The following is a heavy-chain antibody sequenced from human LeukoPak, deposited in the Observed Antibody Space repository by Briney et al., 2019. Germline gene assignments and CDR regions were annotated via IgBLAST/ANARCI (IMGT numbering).Heavy chain of an antibody. V-gene: IGHV4-39*01. J-gene: IGHJ4*02. CDR2: IYYSGTT. CDR3: ARLVGAATDPFDY. CDR1: GFTVSSNC. Sequence: NPGGSLRLSCAASGFTVSSNCMSWIRQPPGKGLEWIGTIYYSGTTYYNPSLKSRVTISVDTSKNQFSLKLSSVTAADTAVYYCARLVGAATDPFDYWGQGTLVTVSS. D-gene: IGHD1-26*01.